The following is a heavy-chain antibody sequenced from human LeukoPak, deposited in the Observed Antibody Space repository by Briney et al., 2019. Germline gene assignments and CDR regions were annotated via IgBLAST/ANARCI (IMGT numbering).Heavy chain of an antibody. CDR2: INPSGGST. CDR3: ARLQPVLRFLEWLPPGYESDYYYGMDV. J-gene: IGHJ6*02. V-gene: IGHV1-46*01. CDR1: GYTFTSYY. D-gene: IGHD3-3*01. Sequence: ASVKVSCKASGYTFTSYYMHWVRQAPGQGLEWMGIINPSGGSTSYAQKFQGRVTITADESTSTAYMKLSSLRSEDTAVYYCARLQPVLRFLEWLPPGYESDYYYGMDVWGQGTTVTVSS.